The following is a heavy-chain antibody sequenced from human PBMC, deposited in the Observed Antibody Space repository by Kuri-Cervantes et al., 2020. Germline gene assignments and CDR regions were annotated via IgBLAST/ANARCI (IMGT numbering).Heavy chain of an antibody. J-gene: IGHJ4*02. CDR2: ISYDGSNK. CDR1: GFKFSDYA. CDR3: ARGYCSGGSCSTFDY. V-gene: IGHV3-30-3*01. D-gene: IGHD2-15*01. Sequence: GESLKISCAASGFKFSDYAMHWVRQAPGKGLEWVGFISYDGSNKYYADSVQGRFTISRDNSNNTLYLQMNSLRAEDTAVYYCARGYCSGGSCSTFDYWGQGTLVTVSS.